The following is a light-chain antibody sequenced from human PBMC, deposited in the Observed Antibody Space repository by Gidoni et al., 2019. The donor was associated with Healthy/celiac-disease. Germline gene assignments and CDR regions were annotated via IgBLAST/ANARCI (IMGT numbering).Light chain of an antibody. CDR3: GTWDSSLSANVV. V-gene: IGLV1-51*01. CDR2: DNN. Sequence: QSVLTQPLSVSAAPGQKVTISCSGSSSNIGNNYVSWYQQLPGTAPKLLIYDNNKRPSGIPDRFSGSKSGTSATLGITGLQTGDEADYYCGTWDSSLSANVVFGGGTKLTVL. CDR1: SSNIGNNY. J-gene: IGLJ2*01.